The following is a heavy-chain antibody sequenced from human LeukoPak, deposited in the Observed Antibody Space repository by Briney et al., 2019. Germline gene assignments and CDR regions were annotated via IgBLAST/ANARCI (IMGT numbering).Heavy chain of an antibody. CDR1: GYTFTSYG. D-gene: IGHD6-19*01. V-gene: IGHV1-18*01. CDR2: ISAYNGNT. CDR3: ARDLPPRWGGGWYWDGFDI. Sequence: ASVKVSCKASGYTFTSYGISWVRQAPGQGLEWMGWISAYNGNTNYAQKLQGRVTMTTDTSTSAAYMELRSLRSDDTAVYYCARDLPPRWGGGWYWDGFDIWGQGTMVTVSS. J-gene: IGHJ3*02.